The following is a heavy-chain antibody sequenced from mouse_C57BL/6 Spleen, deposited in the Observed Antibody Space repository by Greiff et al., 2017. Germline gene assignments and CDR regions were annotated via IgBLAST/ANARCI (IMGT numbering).Heavy chain of an antibody. CDR2: INPSNGGT. Sequence: QVQLQQPGTELVKPGASVKLSCKASGYTFTSYWMHWVKQRPGQGLEWIGNINPSNGGTNYNEKFKSKATLTADKSSSTAYMQFSSLTSEDSAIYYCARDGHYSSFAYWGQGTLVTVSA. V-gene: IGHV1-53*01. D-gene: IGHD2-5*01. CDR3: ARDGHYSSFAY. CDR1: GYTFTSYW. J-gene: IGHJ3*01.